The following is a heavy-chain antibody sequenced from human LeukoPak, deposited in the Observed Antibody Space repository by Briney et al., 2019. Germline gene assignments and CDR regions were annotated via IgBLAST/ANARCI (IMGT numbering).Heavy chain of an antibody. CDR1: GYSISSGYH. J-gene: IGHJ4*02. CDR3: AREVAVAGNYFDY. V-gene: IGHV4-38-2*02. D-gene: IGHD6-19*01. CDR2: SYHSGST. Sequence: SETLSLTCTVSGYSISSGYHWGWIRQPPGKGLEWIGSSYHSGSTYYNPSLKSRVTISVDTSKNQFSLKMSSVTAADTAVCYCAREVAVAGNYFDYWGQGTLVTVSS.